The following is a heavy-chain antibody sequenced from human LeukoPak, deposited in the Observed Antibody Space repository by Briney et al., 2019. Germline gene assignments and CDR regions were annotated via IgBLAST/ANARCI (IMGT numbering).Heavy chain of an antibody. CDR3: AKDGSSGLPGGAFDI. J-gene: IGHJ3*02. CDR2: ISGSGGST. Sequence: GGSLRLSCAASGFTFSSYDMRWVRQAPGKGLVWVSDISGSGGSTYYADYVKGRFTISRDNSKNTLYLQMNSLRAEDTAVYYCAKDGSSGLPGGAFDIWGQGTMVTVSS. V-gene: IGHV3-23*01. D-gene: IGHD6-19*01. CDR1: GFTFSSYD.